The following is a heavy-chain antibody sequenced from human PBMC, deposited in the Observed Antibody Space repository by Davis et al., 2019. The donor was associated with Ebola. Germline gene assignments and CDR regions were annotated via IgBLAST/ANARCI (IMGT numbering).Heavy chain of an antibody. CDR1: GYPFTSSG. V-gene: IGHV1-18*04. CDR3: ARDSFCTYGVCNDRDFDY. CDR2: ISPHNGNT. J-gene: IGHJ4*02. Sequence: ASVKVSCKASGYPFTSSGVTWVRQAPGQGLQWMGWISPHNGNTKYAEKFQGRVTMTTDTSTSTAYMELRSLGSDDTAIYYCARDSFCTYGVCNDRDFDYWGQGTLVTVSS. D-gene: IGHD2-8*01.